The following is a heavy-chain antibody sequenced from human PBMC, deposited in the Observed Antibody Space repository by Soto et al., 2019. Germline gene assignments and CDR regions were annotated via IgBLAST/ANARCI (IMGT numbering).Heavy chain of an antibody. CDR3: GKGSAATNYFYYATDV. J-gene: IGHJ6*02. Sequence: EVQLLESGGGLVQPGGSLRLSCAASGFTFGIHAMIWVRQAPGKGLEWVSFISASGGSTYYADSVKGRFTISRDNSKKTVYLQMNSPRGEDTVVYYCGKGSAATNYFYYATDVWGQGTTVTVSS. D-gene: IGHD2-15*01. V-gene: IGHV3-23*01. CDR2: ISASGGST. CDR1: GFTFGIHA.